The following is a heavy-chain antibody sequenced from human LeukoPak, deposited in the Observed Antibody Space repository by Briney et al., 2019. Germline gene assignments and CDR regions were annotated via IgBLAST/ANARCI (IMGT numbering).Heavy chain of an antibody. CDR2: ISVYNGDT. V-gene: IGHV1-18*04. Sequence: ASVKVSCKASGYTFVSYGITWVRQAPGQGLEWMGWISVYNGDTKYAQNLQGRVTLTTDTSTSTAYMELRSLRSDDTAVYYCVRGGGFNSGFEYWGQGALVIVSS. D-gene: IGHD3-10*01. CDR1: GYTFVSYG. J-gene: IGHJ4*02. CDR3: VRGGGFNSGFEY.